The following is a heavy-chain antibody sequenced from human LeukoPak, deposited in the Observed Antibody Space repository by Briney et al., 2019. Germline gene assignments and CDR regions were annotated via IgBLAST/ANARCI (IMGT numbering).Heavy chain of an antibody. Sequence: GASVKVSCKASGYTFTGYYMHWVRQAPGQGLEWMRWINPNSGGTNYAQKFQGWVTMTRDTSISTAHMELRSLRSDDTAVYYCARDKGRSLFDPWGQGTLVTVSS. CDR3: ARDKGRSLFDP. V-gene: IGHV1-2*04. CDR2: INPNSGGT. CDR1: GYTFTGYY. J-gene: IGHJ5*02.